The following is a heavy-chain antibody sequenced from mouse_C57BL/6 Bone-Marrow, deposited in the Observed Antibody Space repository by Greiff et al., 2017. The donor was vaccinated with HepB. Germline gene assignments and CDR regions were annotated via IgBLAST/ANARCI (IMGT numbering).Heavy chain of an antibody. Sequence: VQLQQSGAELAKPGASVKLSCKASGYTFTSYWMNWVKQRPGQGLEWIGYINPSSGYTKYNQKFKDKATLTADKSSSTAYMQLSSLTSEDSAVYYCARFLWGYYAMDYWGQGTSVTVAS. CDR1: GYTFTSYW. CDR2: INPSSGYT. J-gene: IGHJ4*01. CDR3: ARFLWGYYAMDY. D-gene: IGHD1-1*02. V-gene: IGHV1-7*01.